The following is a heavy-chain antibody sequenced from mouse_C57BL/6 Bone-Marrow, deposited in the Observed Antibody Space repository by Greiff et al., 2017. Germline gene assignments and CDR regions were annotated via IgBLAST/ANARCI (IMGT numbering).Heavy chain of an antibody. J-gene: IGHJ3*01. V-gene: IGHV14-4*01. Sequence: VQLQQSGAELVRPGASVKLSCTASGFNIKDDYMHWVKQRPEQGLEWIGWIDPENGDTEYASKFQGKATITADTSSNTAYLQLSSLTSEDTAVYYCTGDYYGSSWGFAYWGQGTLVTVSA. CDR3: TGDYYGSSWGFAY. CDR1: GFNIKDDY. CDR2: IDPENGDT. D-gene: IGHD1-1*01.